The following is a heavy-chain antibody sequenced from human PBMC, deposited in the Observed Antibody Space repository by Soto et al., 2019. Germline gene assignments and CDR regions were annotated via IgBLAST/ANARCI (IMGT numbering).Heavy chain of an antibody. CDR1: EFTFSNYE. D-gene: IGHD3-22*01. CDR2: ISYTGSTI. Sequence: LRLSCVGSEFTFSNYEMNWVRQAPGKGLEWVSYISYTGSTIYYADSVRGRFTISRDNSKNSLYLQMNSLRAEDTAVYYCARGLRNYYDRSGLHYWGQGTLVTVSS. CDR3: ARGLRNYYDRSGLHY. V-gene: IGHV3-48*03. J-gene: IGHJ4*02.